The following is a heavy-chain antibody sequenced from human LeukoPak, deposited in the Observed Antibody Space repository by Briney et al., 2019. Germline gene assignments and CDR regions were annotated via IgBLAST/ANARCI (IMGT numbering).Heavy chain of an antibody. V-gene: IGHV4-59*08. D-gene: IGHD1-26*01. Sequence: SETLSLTCTVSGGSMNGYYWSWIRQTPGKGLEWIAYVYYSGTTSYNPSLKSRVTTSVDTSKNQFSLKLSSVTASDTAIFYCARQGGWGGAASLIEYWGQGTLVTVSS. CDR3: ARQGGWGGAASLIEY. J-gene: IGHJ4*02. CDR1: GGSMNGYY. CDR2: VYYSGTT.